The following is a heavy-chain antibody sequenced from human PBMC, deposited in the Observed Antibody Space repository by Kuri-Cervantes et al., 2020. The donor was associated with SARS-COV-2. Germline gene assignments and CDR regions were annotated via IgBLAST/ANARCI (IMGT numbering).Heavy chain of an antibody. D-gene: IGHD3-3*01. CDR1: GGTFSSYA. V-gene: IGHV1-69*05. J-gene: IGHJ6*03. CDR3: ARDGRTADYDFWSGCAFRRERVNYYYYMDV. Sequence: SVKVSCKASGGTFSSYAISWVRQAPGQGLEWMGGIIPIFGTANYAQKFQGRVTITTDESTSTAYMELSSLRSEDTAVYYCARDGRTADYDFWSGCAFRRERVNYYYYMDVWGKGTTVTVSS. CDR2: IIPIFGTA.